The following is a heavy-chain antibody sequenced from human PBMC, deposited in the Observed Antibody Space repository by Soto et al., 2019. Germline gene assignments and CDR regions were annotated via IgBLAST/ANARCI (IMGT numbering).Heavy chain of an antibody. CDR2: ISGSGGST. J-gene: IGHJ4*02. D-gene: IGHD6-19*01. V-gene: IGHV3-23*01. CDR1: GFTFSSYA. Sequence: EVQLLESGGGLVQPGGSLRLSCAASGFTFSSYAMSWVRQAPGKGLEWVSAISGSGGSTYYADSVKGRFTISRDNSKNTLYLQMNSLRAEETAVYYCAKFNGWLLRGYSSGWYLYWGQGTLVTVSS. CDR3: AKFNGWLLRGYSSGWYLY.